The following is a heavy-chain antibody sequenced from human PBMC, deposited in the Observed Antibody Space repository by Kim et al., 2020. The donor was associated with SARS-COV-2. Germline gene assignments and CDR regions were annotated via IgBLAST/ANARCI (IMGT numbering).Heavy chain of an antibody. D-gene: IGHD4-17*01. CDR2: IFSNDEK. J-gene: IGHJ4*02. Sequence: SGPTLVNPTETLTLTCTVSGFSLSNARMGVSWIRQPPGKALEWLAHIFSNDEKSYSTSLKSRLTISKDTSKSQVVLTMTNMDPVDTATYYCARIREKDYGDYLDYWGQGTLVTVSS. CDR3: ARIREKDYGDYLDY. V-gene: IGHV2-26*01. CDR1: GFSLSNARMG.